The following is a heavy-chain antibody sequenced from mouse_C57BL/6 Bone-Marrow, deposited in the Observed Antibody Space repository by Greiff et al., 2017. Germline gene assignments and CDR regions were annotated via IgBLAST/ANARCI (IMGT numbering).Heavy chain of an antibody. V-gene: IGHV1-26*01. CDR2: INPNNGGT. CDR1: GYTFTDYY. D-gene: IGHD2-4*01. CDR3: ARHYDYASYYFDY. Sequence: VQLKQSGPELVKPGASVKISCKASGYTFTDYYMNWVKQSHGKSLEWIGDINPNNGGTSYNQKFKGKATLTVDKSSSTAYMELRSLTSEDSAVYYCARHYDYASYYFDYWGQGTTLTVSS. J-gene: IGHJ2*01.